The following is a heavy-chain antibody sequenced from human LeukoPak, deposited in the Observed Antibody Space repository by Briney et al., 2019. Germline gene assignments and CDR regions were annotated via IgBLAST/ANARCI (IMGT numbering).Heavy chain of an antibody. Sequence: PGRSLRLSCAASGFTFSSYGMHWVRQAPGKGLEGGAVISYDGSNKYYADSVKGRFTISRDNSKNTLYLQMNSLRAEDTAVYYCAKVQYCGGDCYPYFDYWGQGTLVTVSS. J-gene: IGHJ4*02. CDR3: AKVQYCGGDCYPYFDY. CDR2: ISYDGSNK. V-gene: IGHV3-30*18. CDR1: GFTFSSYG. D-gene: IGHD2-21*02.